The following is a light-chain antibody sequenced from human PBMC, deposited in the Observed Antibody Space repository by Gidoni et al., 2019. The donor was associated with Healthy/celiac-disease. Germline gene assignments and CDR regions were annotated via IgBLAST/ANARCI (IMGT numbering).Light chain of an antibody. V-gene: IGKV3-11*01. J-gene: IGKJ2*01. CDR3: QQRSNWPPYT. CDR2: DAS. Sequence: IVLTQSPATLSLSPGERATLSCRASQSVSSYLAWYQQKPGQAPRLLIYDASNRATGIPARCSGSGSGTDFTLTIISLEPEDFAVYYCQQRSNWPPYTFGQGTKLEIK. CDR1: QSVSSY.